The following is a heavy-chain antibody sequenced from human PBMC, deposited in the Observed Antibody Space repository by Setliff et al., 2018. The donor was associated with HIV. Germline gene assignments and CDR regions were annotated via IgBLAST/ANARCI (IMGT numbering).Heavy chain of an antibody. CDR3: ARHLESSGLHGRVFDL. Sequence: PSETLSLTCTVPGGSISNHFWSWIRQPPGKGLEWIGHIYCTGTTNYNTSLKSRVTISIDTSKSQFSLRLRSVTAADTALYYCARHLESSGLHGRVFDLWGPGSLVTVSS. CDR1: GGSISNHF. D-gene: IGHD6-19*01. V-gene: IGHV4-59*08. J-gene: IGHJ4*02. CDR2: IYCTGTT.